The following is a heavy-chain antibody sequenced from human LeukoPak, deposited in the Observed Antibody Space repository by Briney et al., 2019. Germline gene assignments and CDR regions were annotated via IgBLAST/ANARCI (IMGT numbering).Heavy chain of an antibody. CDR2: ISAYNGNT. Sequence: ASVRVSCKASGYTFTSYGISWVRQAPGQGLEWMEWISAYNGNTNYAQKLQGRVTMTTDTSTSTAYMELGSLRSDDTAVYYCARDIVVVVAAGYGMDVWGQGTTVTVSS. D-gene: IGHD2-15*01. CDR3: ARDIVVVVAAGYGMDV. V-gene: IGHV1-18*01. J-gene: IGHJ6*02. CDR1: GYTFTSYG.